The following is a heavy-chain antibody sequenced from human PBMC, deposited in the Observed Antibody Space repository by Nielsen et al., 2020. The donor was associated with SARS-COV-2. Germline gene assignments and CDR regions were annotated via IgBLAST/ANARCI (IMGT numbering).Heavy chain of an antibody. J-gene: IGHJ5*02. CDR3: AKDPSLDTSMWSILFDP. D-gene: IGHD2-2*01. V-gene: IGHV3-23*01. Sequence: GESLKISCAASEFTFGFYAMAWVRQAPGKGLEWVSTITGSGGSTYYADSVKGRFTISRDNCNNTLFLQMNSLRAEDTAVYYCAKDPSLDTSMWSILFDPWGQGTLVTVSS. CDR2: ITGSGGST. CDR1: EFTFGFYA.